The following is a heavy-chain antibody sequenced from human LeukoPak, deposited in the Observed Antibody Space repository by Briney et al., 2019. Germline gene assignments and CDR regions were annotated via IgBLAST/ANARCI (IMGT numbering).Heavy chain of an antibody. D-gene: IGHD4-17*01. CDR2: IYPDDSDT. V-gene: IGHV5-51*04. Sequence: GESLKISCKGSGYSFTNYWIGWVRQMPGKGLEYVGIIYPDDSDTRYSPSFQGQVTISADKPISTAYLQWSSLKASDTAMYYCAVREDYGDYRDYWGQGTLVTVSS. CDR3: AVREDYGDYRDY. CDR1: GYSFTNYW. J-gene: IGHJ4*02.